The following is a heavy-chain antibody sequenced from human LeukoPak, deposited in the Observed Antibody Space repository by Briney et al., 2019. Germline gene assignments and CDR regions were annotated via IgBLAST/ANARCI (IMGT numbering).Heavy chain of an antibody. V-gene: IGHV3-48*03. CDR1: GFTFSSYE. CDR3: AELGITMIRGV. J-gene: IGHJ6*04. Sequence: GGSLRLSCAASGFTFSSYEMNWVRQAPGKGLEWVSYISSSGSTIYYADSVKGRFTISRDNAKNSLYLQMNSLRAEDTAVYYCAELGITMIRGVWGKGTTVTVSS. CDR2: ISSSGSTI. D-gene: IGHD3-22*01.